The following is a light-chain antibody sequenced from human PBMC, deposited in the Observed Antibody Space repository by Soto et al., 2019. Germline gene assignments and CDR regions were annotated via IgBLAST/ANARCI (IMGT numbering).Light chain of an antibody. V-gene: IGKV3-20*01. CDR1: QSVSSSY. Sequence: EIVLTQSPGTLSLSPGERATLSCRASQSVSSSYLAWYQQKPGQAPRLLIYGASSRATGIPDRFSGSGSGTDFTLTISRLEPGDFAVYYGQQYGSSWTFGQGTKVEIK. CDR2: GAS. CDR3: QQYGSSWT. J-gene: IGKJ1*01.